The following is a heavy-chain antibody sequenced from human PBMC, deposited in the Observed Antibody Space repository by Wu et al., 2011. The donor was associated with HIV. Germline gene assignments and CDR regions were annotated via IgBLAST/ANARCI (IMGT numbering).Heavy chain of an antibody. CDR1: GGTFSNYA. D-gene: IGHD3-3*01. Sequence: QVQLVQSGAEVKKPGSSVKVSCKASGGTFSNYAISWVRQAPGQGLEWMGRIIPIFGTTNYAQKFQGRVTITADESTSTASMELSSLRSEDTAVYFCARGPDHFGSPADNWGQGTLVIVSS. CDR3: ARGPDHFGSPADN. J-gene: IGHJ4*02. V-gene: IGHV1-69*15. CDR2: IIPIFGTT.